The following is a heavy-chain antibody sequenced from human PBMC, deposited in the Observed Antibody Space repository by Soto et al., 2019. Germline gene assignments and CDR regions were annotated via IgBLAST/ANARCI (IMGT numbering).Heavy chain of an antibody. Sequence: QVQLVQSGAEVKRPGSSVKISCKVSGGTFNSYALSWVRQAPGQGLEWMGGTIPIFDTTKYIQKFKGRVTITADESTSTPYMELSSLTSYDTAVYYCAGGRYSSGWHDAWLVFDYWGQGTLVTVSS. D-gene: IGHD6-19*01. CDR3: AGGRYSSGWHDAWLVFDY. CDR2: TIPIFDTT. V-gene: IGHV1-69*01. CDR1: GGTFNSYA. J-gene: IGHJ4*02.